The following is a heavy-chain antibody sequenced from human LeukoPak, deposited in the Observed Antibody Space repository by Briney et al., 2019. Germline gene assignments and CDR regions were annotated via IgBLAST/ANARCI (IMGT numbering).Heavy chain of an antibody. CDR1: GFTFSSYS. D-gene: IGHD3-22*01. CDR3: ARDGDSSGYYYEGAFDI. J-gene: IGHJ3*02. V-gene: IGHV3-21*01. CDR2: ISSSSSYI. Sequence: GGSLRLSCAASGFTFSSYSMNWVRQAPGKGLEWVSSISSSSSYIYYADSVKGRFTISRDNAKNSLYLQMNSLRAEDTAVYYCARDGDSSGYYYEGAFDIWGQGTMVTVSS.